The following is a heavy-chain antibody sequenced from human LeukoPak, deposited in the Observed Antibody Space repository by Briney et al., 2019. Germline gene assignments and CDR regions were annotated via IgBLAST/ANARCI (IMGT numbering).Heavy chain of an antibody. Sequence: PGGSLRLSCAASGFAVSNNYMSWVRQAPGKGLEWVSTISSGGGGTYYADSVKGRFTISRDNFKNTLYLQMNSLRAEDTAAYYCAKLPGSYSPFDYWGQGTLVPVSS. J-gene: IGHJ4*02. CDR3: AKLPGSYSPFDY. D-gene: IGHD1-26*01. CDR2: ISSGGGGT. V-gene: IGHV3-23*01. CDR1: GFAVSNNY.